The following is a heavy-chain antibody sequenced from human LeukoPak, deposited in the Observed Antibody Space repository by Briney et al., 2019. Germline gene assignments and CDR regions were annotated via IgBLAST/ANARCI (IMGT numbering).Heavy chain of an antibody. D-gene: IGHD5-18*01. CDR3: AATAMGYFDY. V-gene: IGHV1-18*01. CDR1: GYAFTSYG. J-gene: IGHJ4*02. Sequence: ASVKVSCKASGYAFTSYGISWVRQAPGQGLEWIGWISAYNGNTNYAQKLQGRVTMTTDTSTSTAYMELRSLRSDDTAVYYCAATAMGYFDYWGQGTLVTVSS. CDR2: ISAYNGNT.